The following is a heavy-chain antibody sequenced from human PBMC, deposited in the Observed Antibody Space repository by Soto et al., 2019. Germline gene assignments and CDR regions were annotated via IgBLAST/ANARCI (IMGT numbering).Heavy chain of an antibody. J-gene: IGHJ6*02. V-gene: IGHV1-46*04. CDR2: INPVGGGT. D-gene: IGHD6-25*01. Sequence: QERLVQSGAEVKKFGASVKVSCKASGYTFSSYFMHWVRQAPGQGLEWMGMINPVGGGTSYAQILQGRVTMTRDTSTGTVFVEVRGLIFEDTATYYCARENVAAEFGMDVWGQGTTVTVCS. CDR3: ARENVAAEFGMDV. CDR1: GYTFSSYF.